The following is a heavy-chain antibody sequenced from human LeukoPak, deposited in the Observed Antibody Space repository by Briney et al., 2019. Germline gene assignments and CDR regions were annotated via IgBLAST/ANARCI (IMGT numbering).Heavy chain of an antibody. CDR3: AENGDRGAYCTGGTCYPYFYYYMDV. V-gene: IGHV3-23*01. Sequence: GGSLRLSCAASGFTFSNYGMNWVRQAPGKGLEWVSAISGSGHNTYYADSVKGRFTISRDNSKNTLYLQMNSLRAEDTAIYYCAENGDRGAYCTGGTCYPYFYYYMDVWGKGTTVTI. J-gene: IGHJ6*03. D-gene: IGHD2-15*01. CDR1: GFTFSNYG. CDR2: ISGSGHNT.